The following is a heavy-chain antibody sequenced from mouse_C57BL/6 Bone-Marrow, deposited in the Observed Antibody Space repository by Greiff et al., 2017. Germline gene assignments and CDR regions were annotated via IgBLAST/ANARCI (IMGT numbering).Heavy chain of an antibody. D-gene: IGHD1-1*01. V-gene: IGHV8-11*01. J-gene: IGHJ2*01. CDR2: IWWHDNK. CDR3: ARRWGSSFDY. CDR1: GFSLSTSGMG. Sequence: QVTLIVSGPGILQPSQTLSLTCSFSGFSLSTSGMGVGWIHQPSGNGLEWLAHIWWHDNKYYNTALKRRLTISKDTYNNQVFLKVASVDTADSATSYCARRWGSSFDYWGQGTTLTVSS.